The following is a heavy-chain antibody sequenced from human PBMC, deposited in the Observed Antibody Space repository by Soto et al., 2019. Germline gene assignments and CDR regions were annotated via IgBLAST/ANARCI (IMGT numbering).Heavy chain of an antibody. CDR2: FDPEDGET. CDR3: ATEYSSSWYSPTFRY. CDR1: GYTLTELS. J-gene: IGHJ4*02. V-gene: IGHV1-24*01. Sequence: ASVQVSCKVSGYTLTELSMHWVRQAPGKGLEWMGGFDPEDGETIYAQKFQGRVTMTEDTSTDTAYMELSSLRSEDTAVYYCATEYSSSWYSPTFRYWGQGTLVTVSS. D-gene: IGHD6-13*01.